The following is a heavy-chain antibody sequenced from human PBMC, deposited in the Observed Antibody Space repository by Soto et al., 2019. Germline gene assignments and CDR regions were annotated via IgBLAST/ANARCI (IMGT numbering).Heavy chain of an antibody. Sequence: QVQLVQSGAEVRKPGSSVKVSCKASGGTFSRHAISWVRQAPGQGLEWMGGIIPIFGTANHAQKFQGRGKIIADESTSTVYMELSSLRSEDTAIYYCARGWGYDSSDYYYAYWGQGTLVIVSS. CDR2: IIPIFGTA. J-gene: IGHJ4*02. V-gene: IGHV1-69*01. CDR1: GGTFSRHA. CDR3: ARGWGYDSSDYYYAY. D-gene: IGHD3-22*01.